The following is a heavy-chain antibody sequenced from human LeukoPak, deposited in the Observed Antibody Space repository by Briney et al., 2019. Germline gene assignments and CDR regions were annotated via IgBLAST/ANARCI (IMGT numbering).Heavy chain of an antibody. J-gene: IGHJ5*02. V-gene: IGHV4-39*01. Sequence: PSETLSLTCTVSGGSITSSSYYWGWLRQPPGKGLEWIGSMYYSGSNYYNPSRKSRITISEDKSKNQFSLKRRSVTAADTAVYYCARHRGYCSGSRCYSVWFDPWGQGTLVTVSS. CDR2: MYYSGSN. CDR1: GGSITSSSYY. CDR3: ARHRGYCSGSRCYSVWFDP. D-gene: IGHD2-15*01.